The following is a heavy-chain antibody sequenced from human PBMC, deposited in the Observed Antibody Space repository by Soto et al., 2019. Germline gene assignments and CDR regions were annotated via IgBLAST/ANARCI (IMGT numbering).Heavy chain of an antibody. J-gene: IGHJ4*02. CDR1: GFTFSRHT. CDR2: ISDDGSNT. CDR3: VRGVDDEFWSGFNSGRYYLDD. D-gene: IGHD3-3*01. V-gene: IGHV3-30-3*01. Sequence: QVQLVESGGGVVQPGRSLRLSCAASGFTFSRHTMHWVRQAPGKGLEWVAAISDDGSNTYYADSVKGRFTIPRDNSKKTLYLQMNSLSRGDAAVHHWVRGVDDEFWSGFNSGRYYLDDWGQGTLVTVSS.